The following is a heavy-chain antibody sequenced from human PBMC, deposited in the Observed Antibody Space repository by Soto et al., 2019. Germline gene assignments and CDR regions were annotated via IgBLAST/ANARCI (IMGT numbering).Heavy chain of an antibody. CDR1: GFTFSSYW. V-gene: IGHV3-74*01. CDR3: ARGRAGYYNDDAFDI. J-gene: IGHJ3*02. Sequence: PGGSLRLSCAASGFTFSSYWMHWVRQAPGKGLVWVSRINGDGSSTNYADSVKGRFTISRDNAKNTLYLQMNSLRAEDTAVYYCARGRAGYYNDDAFDIWGQGTMVT. D-gene: IGHD3-9*01. CDR2: INGDGSST.